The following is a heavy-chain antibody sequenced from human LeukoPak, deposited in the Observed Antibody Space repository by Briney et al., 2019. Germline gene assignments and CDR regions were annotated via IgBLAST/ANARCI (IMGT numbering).Heavy chain of an antibody. CDR1: GFTSSSYA. CDR2: ISVSGNT. Sequence: PGTSLRLSCAASGFTSSSYAMSWVRQAPGKGLEWVSAISVSGNTYHADSVKGRFTISRDSSKNTLYLQMNRLRAEDAAVYYCAKAPVTTCSGAYCYPFDYWGQGTLVTVSS. D-gene: IGHD2-21*01. V-gene: IGHV3-23*01. CDR3: AKAPVTTCSGAYCYPFDY. J-gene: IGHJ4*02.